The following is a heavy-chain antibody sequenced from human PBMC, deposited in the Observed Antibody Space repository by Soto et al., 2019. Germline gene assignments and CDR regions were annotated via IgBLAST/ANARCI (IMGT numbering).Heavy chain of an antibody. V-gene: IGHV1-3*01. D-gene: IGHD1-7*01. J-gene: IGHJ5*02. CDR3: ARAWFNWNYFYGFDP. Sequence: GASVKVSCKASGYTFTSYAMHWVRQAPGQRLEWMGWINAGNGNTKYSQKFQGRVTITRDTSASTAYMELSSLRSEDTAVYYCARAWFNWNYFYGFDPWGQGTLVTVSS. CDR1: GYTFTSYA. CDR2: INAGNGNT.